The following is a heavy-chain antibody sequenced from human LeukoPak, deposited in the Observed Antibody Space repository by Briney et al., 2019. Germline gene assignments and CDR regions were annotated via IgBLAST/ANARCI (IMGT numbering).Heavy chain of an antibody. J-gene: IGHJ4*02. Sequence: SETLSLTCAVYVGSSSGYYWSWIRQPPGKGLEWIGEINHSGSTNYNPSLKSRVTISVDTSKNQLSLKLSSVTAADTAVYYCARVWGGGYYFDYWGQGTLVTVSS. V-gene: IGHV4-34*01. D-gene: IGHD3-16*01. CDR3: ARVWGGGYYFDY. CDR1: VGSSSGYY. CDR2: INHSGST.